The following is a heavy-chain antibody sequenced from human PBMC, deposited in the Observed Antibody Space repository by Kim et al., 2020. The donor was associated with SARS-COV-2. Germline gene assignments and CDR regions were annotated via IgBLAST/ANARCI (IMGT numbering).Heavy chain of an antibody. CDR1: GFTFSSYG. Sequence: GGSLRLSCSASGFTFSSYGMHWVRQAPGRGLEYVSAISTTGDSTYYADSVKGRFTISRDNSKNTLYLQMNSLRTEDTALYYCVKGHGGSYGFWGQGTLVTVSS. J-gene: IGHJ4*02. D-gene: IGHD1-26*01. CDR3: VKGHGGSYGF. CDR2: ISTTGDST. V-gene: IGHV3-64D*09.